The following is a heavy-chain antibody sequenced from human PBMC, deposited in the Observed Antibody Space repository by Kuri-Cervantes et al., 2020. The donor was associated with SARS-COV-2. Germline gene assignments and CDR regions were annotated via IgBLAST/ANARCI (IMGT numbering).Heavy chain of an antibody. D-gene: IGHD2-15*01. Sequence: AVTVSCLASRYTFINYYMHWVRQAPGQGLEWMGMINPARGDTNYAQKFQGRVTMTRDTSTRTVYMELTSLRAEDTAIYYCTRAGDIVVVPYYGMDVWGQGTTVTVSS. CDR3: TRAGDIVVVPYYGMDV. V-gene: IGHV1-46*03. CDR1: RYTFINYY. CDR2: INPARGDT. J-gene: IGHJ6*02.